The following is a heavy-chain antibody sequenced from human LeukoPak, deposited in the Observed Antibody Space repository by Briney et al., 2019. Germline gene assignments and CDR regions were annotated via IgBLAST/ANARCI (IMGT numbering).Heavy chain of an antibody. V-gene: IGHV3-15*01. CDR1: GFTFSNAW. D-gene: IGHD1-1*01. J-gene: IGHJ4*02. CDR2: IKSKTHGGTI. Sequence: GGSLRLSCAASGFTFSNAWMTWVRQAPGKGLECVGRIKSKTHGGTIDYAAPVNGRFTISRDDSKNTLYLQMNSLKTEDTAMYYCTTSFAPGIDYWGQGTLVTVSS. CDR3: TTSFAPGIDY.